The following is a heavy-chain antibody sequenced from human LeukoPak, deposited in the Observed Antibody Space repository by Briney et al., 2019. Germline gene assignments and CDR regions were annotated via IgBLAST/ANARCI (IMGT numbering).Heavy chain of an antibody. CDR1: GFTFSSYA. J-gene: IGHJ3*02. Sequence: AGGSLRLSCAASGFTFSSYAMSWVRQAPGKGLEWVSAISGSGGSTYYADSVKGRFTISRDNSKNTLYLQMNSLRAEDTAVYYCAKSRFVVVTPAGAINIWGQGTMVTVSS. D-gene: IGHD2-21*02. CDR3: AKSRFVVVTPAGAINI. V-gene: IGHV3-23*01. CDR2: ISGSGGST.